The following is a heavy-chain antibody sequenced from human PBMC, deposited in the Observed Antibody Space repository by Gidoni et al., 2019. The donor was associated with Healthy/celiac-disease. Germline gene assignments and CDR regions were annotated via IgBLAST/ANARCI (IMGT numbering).Heavy chain of an antibody. J-gene: IGHJ5*02. D-gene: IGHD5-18*01. CDR1: GSTLSSYW. CDR3: ARPYVDTAMVFFDP. Sequence: VQLVESGGGVVQPGGTMRLSYEASGSTLSSYWMSWVRQAPGKGLEWVANIKQDGSEKYYVDSVKGRFTISRDNAKNSLYLQMNSLRAEDTAVYYCARPYVDTAMVFFDPWGQGTLVTVSS. CDR2: IKQDGSEK. V-gene: IGHV3-7*01.